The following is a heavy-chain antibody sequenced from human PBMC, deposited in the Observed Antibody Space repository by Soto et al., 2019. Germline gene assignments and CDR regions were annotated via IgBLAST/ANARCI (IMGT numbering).Heavy chain of an antibody. CDR1: GFTFSSYG. J-gene: IGHJ3*02. V-gene: IGHV3-30*03. CDR3: ARSYSNDAFDI. D-gene: IGHD2-15*01. Sequence: GGSLRLSCAASGFTFSSYGMHWVRQAPGKGLEWVAVISYDGSNKYYADSVKGRFTISRDNSKNTLYLQMNSLRAEDTAVYYCARSYSNDAFDIWGQGTMVTVSS. CDR2: ISYDGSNK.